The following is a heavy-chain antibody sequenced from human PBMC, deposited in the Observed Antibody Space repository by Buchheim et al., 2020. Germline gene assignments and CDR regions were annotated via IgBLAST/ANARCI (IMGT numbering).Heavy chain of an antibody. CDR1: GFTFSTSS. CDR2: ITSSGSHI. CDR3: ARVSDGTGTRPIDY. Sequence: EVQVVESGGGLVKPRGSLRLSCAASGFTFSTSSMCWVRQAPGKGLEWVSFITSSGSHIYYADSVKGRFTISRDNAKTSLYLQMNSLRVEDMAVYYCARVSDGTGTRPIDYWGQGTL. J-gene: IGHJ4*02. V-gene: IGHV3-21*01. D-gene: IGHD3-10*01.